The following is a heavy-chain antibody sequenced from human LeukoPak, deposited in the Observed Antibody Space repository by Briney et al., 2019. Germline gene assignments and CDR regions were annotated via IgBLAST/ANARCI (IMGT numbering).Heavy chain of an antibody. D-gene: IGHD1-26*01. CDR2: ISSSSSYI. CDR1: GFTFSSYS. Sequence: GGSLRLSCAASGFTFSSYSMTWVRQAPGKGLEWVSSISSSSSYIYYADSVKGRFTISRDNAKNSLYLQMNSLRAEDTAVYYCAKYGGSYYFDYWGQGTLVTVSS. CDR3: AKYGGSYYFDY. J-gene: IGHJ4*02. V-gene: IGHV3-21*01.